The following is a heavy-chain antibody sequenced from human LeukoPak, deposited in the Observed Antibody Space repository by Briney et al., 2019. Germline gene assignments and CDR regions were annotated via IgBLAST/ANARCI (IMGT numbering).Heavy chain of an antibody. CDR3: AKDRYSYAFEYSDS. D-gene: IGHD5-18*01. V-gene: IGHV3-74*01. CDR2: IKNDGSST. CDR1: GFTFSGYW. J-gene: IGHJ4*02. Sequence: GGSLRLSCEASGFTFSGYWMHWVRQAPGKGLVWVSRIKNDGSSTSYADSVKGRFTISRDNSKNTLSLQVSSLRTEDTAVYYCAKDRYSYAFEYSDSWGQGTLVTVSS.